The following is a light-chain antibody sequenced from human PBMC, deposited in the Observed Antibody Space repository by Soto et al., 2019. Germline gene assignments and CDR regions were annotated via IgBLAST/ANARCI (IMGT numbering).Light chain of an antibody. CDR1: QSVSSSY. J-gene: IGKJ3*01. CDR2: GAS. Sequence: EIVLTQSPGTLSLSPGERATLSCRASQSVSSSYLAWYQQKPGQAPRLLIYGASSRATGIPDRFSGSGSGTEFTLTISSLQSEDFAVYYCQQYNNWLPFTFGPGTKVDIK. V-gene: IGKV3-20*01. CDR3: QQYNNWLPFT.